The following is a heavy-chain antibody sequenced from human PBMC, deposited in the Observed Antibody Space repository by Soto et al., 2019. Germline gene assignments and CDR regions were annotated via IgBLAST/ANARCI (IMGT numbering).Heavy chain of an antibody. J-gene: IGHJ3*02. CDR2: ISGGTGTT. Sequence: GGSLRLSCAVSGITFSDYSINWARQAPGKGLEWVSGISGGTGTTHYADSVKGRFTISRDNSKNTVYLQMNSLRAEDTALYYCATVLSAAFDIWGQGTMVTVSS. V-gene: IGHV3-23*01. CDR1: GITFSDYS. CDR3: ATVLSAAFDI.